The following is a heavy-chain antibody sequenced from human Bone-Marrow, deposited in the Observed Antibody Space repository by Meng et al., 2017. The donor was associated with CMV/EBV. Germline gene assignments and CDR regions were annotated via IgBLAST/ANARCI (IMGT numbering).Heavy chain of an antibody. CDR2: INPNPNRGGT. CDR3: ARIQFLETANDAFDI. Sequence: ASVKVSCKAPGYTFTGYYIHWVRQAPGQGLEWMGWINPNPNRGGTEYAQKFQGRVTMTSDTSISTAYMELSRLRSDDTAVYYCARIQFLETANDAFDIWGQGTMVTVSS. J-gene: IGHJ3*02. V-gene: IGHV1-2*02. CDR1: GYTFTGYY.